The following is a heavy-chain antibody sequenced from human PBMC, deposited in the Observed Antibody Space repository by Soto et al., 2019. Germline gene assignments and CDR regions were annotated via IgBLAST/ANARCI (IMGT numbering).Heavy chain of an antibody. CDR2: INHSGST. Sequence: SETLSLTCAVYGGSFSGYYWSWIRQPPGKGLEWIGEINHSGSTNYNPSLKSRVTISVDTSKNQFSLKLSSVTAADTAVYYCVYSPACIAAAGTKPCYNWFDPWGQGTPVTVSS. V-gene: IGHV4-34*01. CDR1: GGSFSGYY. D-gene: IGHD6-13*01. CDR3: VYSPACIAAAGTKPCYNWFDP. J-gene: IGHJ5*02.